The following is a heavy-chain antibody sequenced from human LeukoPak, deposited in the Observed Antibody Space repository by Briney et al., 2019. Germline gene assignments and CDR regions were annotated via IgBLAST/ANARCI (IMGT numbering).Heavy chain of an antibody. J-gene: IGHJ6*03. CDR3: ARRSSGWYGTYYYYYMDV. V-gene: IGHV4-39*01. Sequence: SETLSLTCTVPGGSISSSSYYWGWIRQPPGKGLEWIGSISYSGSTYYNPSLKSRVTISVDTSKNQFSLKLSSVTAADTAVYYCARRSSGWYGTYYYYYMDVWGKGTTVTVSS. CDR1: GGSISSSSYY. D-gene: IGHD6-19*01. CDR2: ISYSGST.